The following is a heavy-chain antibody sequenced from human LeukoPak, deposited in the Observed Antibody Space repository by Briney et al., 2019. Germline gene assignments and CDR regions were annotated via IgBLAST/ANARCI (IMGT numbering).Heavy chain of an antibody. CDR1: AFTFSTYA. Sequence: GGSLRLSCAASAFTFSTYAMSWVRQAPGKGLEWVSRVSGGGGSTYYADSVKGRFTISRDNSKNTLYLQMNSLRAEDTAEYYCAKTLRESSGREYFDLWGRGTLVTVSS. V-gene: IGHV3-23*01. J-gene: IGHJ2*01. CDR2: VSGGGGST. D-gene: IGHD6-19*01. CDR3: AKTLRESSGREYFDL.